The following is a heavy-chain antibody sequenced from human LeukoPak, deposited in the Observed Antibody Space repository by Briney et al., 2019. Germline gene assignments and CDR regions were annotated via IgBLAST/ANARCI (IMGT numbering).Heavy chain of an antibody. CDR1: GGSISSYY. J-gene: IGHJ4*02. V-gene: IGHV4-59*01. Sequence: SETLSLTCTVSGGSISSYYWSWTRQPPGKGLEWIGYIYYSGSTNYNPSLKSRVTILVDTSKNQFSLKLSSVTAADTAVYYCARDRGTIFGVATPNYFDYWGQGTLVTVSS. CDR2: IYYSGST. D-gene: IGHD3-3*01. CDR3: ARDRGTIFGVATPNYFDY.